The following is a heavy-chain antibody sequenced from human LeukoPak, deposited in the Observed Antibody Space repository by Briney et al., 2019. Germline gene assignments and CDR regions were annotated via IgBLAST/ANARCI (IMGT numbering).Heavy chain of an antibody. CDR2: TYYRSKWYN. Sequence: SQTLSLTCALSGDSVSSNSAAWNWIRQSPSRGLEWLGRTYYRSKWYNDYAVSVKSRITINPDTSKNQFSLQLNSVTPEDTAVYYCARDSELLWFGELPLDYWGQGTLVTVSS. D-gene: IGHD3-10*01. CDR1: GDSVSSNSAA. V-gene: IGHV6-1*01. CDR3: ARDSELLWFGELPLDY. J-gene: IGHJ4*02.